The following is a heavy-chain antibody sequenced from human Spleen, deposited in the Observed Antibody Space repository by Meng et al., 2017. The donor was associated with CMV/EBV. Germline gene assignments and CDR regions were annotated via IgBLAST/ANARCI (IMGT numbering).Heavy chain of an antibody. CDR2: ISAYNGNT. CDR1: GYTFTSYG. Sequence: ASVKVSCKASGYTFTSYGISWVRQAPGQGLEWMGWISAYNGNTNYAQKLQGRVTMTTDTSTSTAYMELRSLRSEDTAVYYCAIRTVRRVAFDIWGQGTRVTVSS. J-gene: IGHJ3*02. D-gene: IGHD4-17*01. CDR3: AIRTVRRVAFDI. V-gene: IGHV1-18*01.